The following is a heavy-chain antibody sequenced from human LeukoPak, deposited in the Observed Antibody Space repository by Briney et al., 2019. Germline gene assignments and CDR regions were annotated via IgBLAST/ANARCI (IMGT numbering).Heavy chain of an antibody. Sequence: PGGSLRLSCAASGFTFSSDTMSWVRQAPGKGLEWVSSMSSTSKYKYYADSVKGRFTISRDNAKNSLYLQMNSLGAEDTAVYYCARVYLAEAQDTAMVMLPLYWGQGTLVTVSS. J-gene: IGHJ4*02. CDR1: GFTFSSDT. CDR2: MSSTSKYK. CDR3: ARVYLAEAQDTAMVMLPLY. D-gene: IGHD5-18*01. V-gene: IGHV3-21*01.